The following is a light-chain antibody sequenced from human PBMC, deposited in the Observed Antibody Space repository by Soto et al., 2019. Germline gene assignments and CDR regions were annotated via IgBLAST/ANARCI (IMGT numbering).Light chain of an antibody. V-gene: IGKV3-20*01. CDR1: ETVRSRY. J-gene: IGKJ5*01. CDR2: GAS. CDR3: QQYGSSPPIT. Sequence: DILLTQSPGTLSLSPGEGATLSCRANETVRSRYLAWYQQTPGQAPRLLIHGASNRATGVPDRFSGSGSGTDFTLIISRLEPEDFVMYYCQQYGSSPPITFGQGTRLDIK.